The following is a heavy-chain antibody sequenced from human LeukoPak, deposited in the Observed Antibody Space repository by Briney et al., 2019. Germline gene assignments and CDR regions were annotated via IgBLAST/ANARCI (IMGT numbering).Heavy chain of an antibody. J-gene: IGHJ4*02. CDR3: ARYVVVTAYFDY. CDR2: IYYSGST. D-gene: IGHD2-21*02. Sequence: SETLSLTCTVSGGSISSYYWSWIRQPPGKGLEWIGYIYYSGSTNYNPSLKSRVTISVDTSKNQFSLRLSSVTAADTAVYYCARYVVVTAYFDYWGQGTLVTVSS. V-gene: IGHV4-59*01. CDR1: GGSISSYY.